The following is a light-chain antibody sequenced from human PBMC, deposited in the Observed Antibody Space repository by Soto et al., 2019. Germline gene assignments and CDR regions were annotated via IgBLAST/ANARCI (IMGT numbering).Light chain of an antibody. V-gene: IGKV1-5*03. CDR3: QHYNSYSEA. Sequence: DIQMTQSPSILSASVGDRVTITCRASQSISSWLAWYQQKPGKAPNLLIYKASTLKSGVPSRFSGSGSGTEFTLTISSLQPDDFATYYCQHYNSYSEAFGQGTNVDIK. CDR2: KAS. CDR1: QSISSW. J-gene: IGKJ1*01.